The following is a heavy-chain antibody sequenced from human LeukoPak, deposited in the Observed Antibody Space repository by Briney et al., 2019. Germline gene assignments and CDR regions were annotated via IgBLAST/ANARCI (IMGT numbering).Heavy chain of an antibody. CDR1: GGSISSSSYY. V-gene: IGHV4-39*07. CDR2: IYYSGST. D-gene: IGHD6-13*01. Sequence: PSETLSLTCTVSGGSISSSSYYWGWIRQPPGKGLEWIGSIYYSGSTYYNPSLKSRVTISVDTSKNQFSLKLSSVTAADTAVYYCARVAAAGTGWGIYYYYYMDVWGKGTTVTVSS. J-gene: IGHJ6*03. CDR3: ARVAAAGTGWGIYYYYYMDV.